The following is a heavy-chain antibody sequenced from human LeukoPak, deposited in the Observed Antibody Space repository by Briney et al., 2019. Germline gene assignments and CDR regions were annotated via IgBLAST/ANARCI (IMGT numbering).Heavy chain of an antibody. J-gene: IGHJ4*02. CDR2: ISWNSGSI. CDR3: AKDPTLYGSGSFSYFDY. D-gene: IGHD3-10*01. Sequence: GGSLRLSCAASGFTFDDYAMHWARQAPGKGLEWVSGISWNSGSIGYADSVKGRFTISRDNAKNSLYLQMNSLRAEDTALYYCAKDPTLYGSGSFSYFDYWGQGTLVTVSS. CDR1: GFTFDDYA. V-gene: IGHV3-9*01.